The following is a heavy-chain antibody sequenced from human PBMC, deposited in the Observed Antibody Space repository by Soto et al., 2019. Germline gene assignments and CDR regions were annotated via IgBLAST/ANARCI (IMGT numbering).Heavy chain of an antibody. D-gene: IGHD6-19*01. V-gene: IGHV1-2*04. CDR2: INRNSGGT. CDR1: GYTFTGYY. Sequence: ASVKVSCKASGYTFTGYYMHWVRQAPGQGLEWMGWINRNSGGTNYAQKFQGWVTRTRDTSISTAYMELSRLRADDTAVYYCARAPNSSGWYDYWGQGTLVTVSS. J-gene: IGHJ4*02. CDR3: ARAPNSSGWYDY.